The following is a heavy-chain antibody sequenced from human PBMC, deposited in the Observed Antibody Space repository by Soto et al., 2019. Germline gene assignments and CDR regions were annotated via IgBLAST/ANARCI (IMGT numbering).Heavy chain of an antibody. Sequence: ASVKVSCKASGYTFTSYGISWVRQTPGQGLEWMGWISAYNGNTNYAQKLQGRVTMTTDTSTSTAYMELRSLRSDDTAVYYCARTYDSSGSTEYFQHCGPGTLVTVSS. V-gene: IGHV1-18*01. CDR2: ISAYNGNT. CDR1: GYTFTSYG. D-gene: IGHD3-22*01. J-gene: IGHJ1*01. CDR3: ARTYDSSGSTEYFQH.